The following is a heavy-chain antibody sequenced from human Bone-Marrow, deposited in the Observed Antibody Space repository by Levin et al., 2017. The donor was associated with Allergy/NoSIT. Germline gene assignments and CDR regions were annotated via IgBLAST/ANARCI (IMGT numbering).Heavy chain of an antibody. CDR1: GFTFSIYA. J-gene: IGHJ4*02. D-gene: IGHD5-24*01. V-gene: IGHV3-23*01. CDR2: VSDGGAST. Sequence: GESLKISCAASGFTFSIYAMNWVRQAPGKGLEWVSGVSDGGASTYYADSVKGRFTISTDNSKNTLYLQMNSLRAEDTAVYFCAKAGGGYYFDRRGQGALVTVSS. CDR3: AKAGGGYYFDR.